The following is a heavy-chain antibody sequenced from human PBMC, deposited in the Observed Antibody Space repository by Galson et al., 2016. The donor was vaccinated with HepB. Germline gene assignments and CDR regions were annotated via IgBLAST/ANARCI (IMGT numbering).Heavy chain of an antibody. Sequence: SLRLSCAASGLTFSSYAMTWVRQAPGRGLEWVSAITSSGGSTYYAGSVKGRFPISRDNSKNTLYLQMNSLRAEDTAVYYCAKVVSSNRGRDCNSTSCYESTALYYFDCWGQGTLVTVSS. CDR2: ITSSGGST. CDR3: AKVVSSNRGRDCNSTSCYESTALYYFDC. V-gene: IGHV3-23*01. J-gene: IGHJ4*02. CDR1: GLTFSSYA. D-gene: IGHD2-2*01.